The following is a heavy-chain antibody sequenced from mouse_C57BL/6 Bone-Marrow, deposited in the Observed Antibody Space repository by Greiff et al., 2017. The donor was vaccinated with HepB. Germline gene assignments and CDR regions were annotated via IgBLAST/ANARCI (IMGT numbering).Heavy chain of an antibody. CDR2: INSDGGST. J-gene: IGHJ4*01. CDR1: EYEFPSHA. Sequence: EVKLMESGGGLVQPGETLKLSCESNEYEFPSHAMSWVRKTPEKRLELVAAINSDGGSTYYPDTMARRFIISRDNTKKTLYLQMSSLRSEDTALYYCARSDYSYAMDYWGQGTSVTVSS. CDR3: ARSDYSYAMDY. D-gene: IGHD1-1*01. V-gene: IGHV5-2*01.